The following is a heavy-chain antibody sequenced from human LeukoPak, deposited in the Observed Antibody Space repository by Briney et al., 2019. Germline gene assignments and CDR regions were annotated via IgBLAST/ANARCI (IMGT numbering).Heavy chain of an antibody. J-gene: IGHJ6*02. D-gene: IGHD3-10*01. CDR3: ARDSRLWFGGEYYYYGMDV. V-gene: IGHV4-59*01. Sequence: PSETLSLTCTVSGGSISSYYWSWIRQPPGKGLEWIGYIYYSGSTNYNPSLKSRVTISVDTSKNQFSLKLSSVTAADTAVYYCARDSRLWFGGEYYYYGMDVWGQGTMVTVSS. CDR1: GGSISSYY. CDR2: IYYSGST.